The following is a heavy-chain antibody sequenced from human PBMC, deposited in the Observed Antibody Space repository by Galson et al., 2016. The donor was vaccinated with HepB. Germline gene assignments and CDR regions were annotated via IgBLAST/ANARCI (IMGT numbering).Heavy chain of an antibody. V-gene: IGHV3-69-1*01. CDR2: ISFNDHI. D-gene: IGHD2-15*01. Sequence: SLRLSCAASGFIFSQHGMNWVRQAPGKGLEWVSSISFNDHIFYSDSVKGRFTISRDNAKNSLYLQMNSLRAEDTAVYYCARGDSVVVATPRGSTHYYYGMDVWGQGTTVTVSS. CDR1: GFIFSQHG. J-gene: IGHJ6*02. CDR3: ARGDSVVVATPRGSTHYYYGMDV.